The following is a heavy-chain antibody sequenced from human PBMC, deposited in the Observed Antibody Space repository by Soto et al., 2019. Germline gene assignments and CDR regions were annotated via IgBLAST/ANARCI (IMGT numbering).Heavy chain of an antibody. V-gene: IGHV3-30*03. CDR1: GFTFSSYG. J-gene: IGHJ4*02. Sequence: QVQLVESGGGVVQPGRSLRLSCAASGFTFSSYGMHWVRQAPGKGLEWVAVISYDGSNNYYADSVKGRFTISRDNAKNTLYLQMSSLRGEDTAVYYCARALSSSSVAPGDWGQGTLVTVSS. D-gene: IGHD6-13*01. CDR3: ARALSSSSVAPGD. CDR2: ISYDGSNN.